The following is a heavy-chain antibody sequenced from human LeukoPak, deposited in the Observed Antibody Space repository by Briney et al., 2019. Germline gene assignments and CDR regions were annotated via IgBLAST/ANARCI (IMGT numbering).Heavy chain of an antibody. CDR2: IMPLFGTA. CDR1: GGTFNNSA. CDR3: ARDVHGDYGSGWFDP. Sequence: SVKVSCKTSGGTFNNSAISWVRHAPGQGLEWLGRIMPLFGTAGYAQKFQGRVTITKDESTRTVYLELTSLTSDDTAVYYCARDVHGDYGSGWFDPWGQGTLVSVSS. V-gene: IGHV1-69*05. D-gene: IGHD4-17*01. J-gene: IGHJ5*02.